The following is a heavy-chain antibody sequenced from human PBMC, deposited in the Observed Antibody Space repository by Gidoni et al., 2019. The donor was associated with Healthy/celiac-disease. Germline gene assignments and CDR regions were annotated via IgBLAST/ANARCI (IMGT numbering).Heavy chain of an antibody. CDR3: ASIVIAAAGTFDY. Sequence: QVQLQQLAAGLLKPSETLSLTCAVYGGSFSGYYWSWIRQPPGKGLEWIGEINHSGSTNYNPSLKSRVTISVDTSKNQFSLKLSSVTAADTAVYYCASIVIAAAGTFDYWGQGTLVTVSS. D-gene: IGHD6-13*01. CDR1: GGSFSGYY. CDR2: INHSGST. V-gene: IGHV4-34*01. J-gene: IGHJ4*02.